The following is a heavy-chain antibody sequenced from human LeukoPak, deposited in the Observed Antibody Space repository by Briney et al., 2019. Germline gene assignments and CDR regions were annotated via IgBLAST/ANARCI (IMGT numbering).Heavy chain of an antibody. D-gene: IGHD3-16*01. CDR1: GDSISSGDYY. V-gene: IGHV4-61*02. CDR2: ISSSGST. CDR3: ASNEWGSYYFDY. Sequence: SETLSLTCTVSGDSISSGDYYWSWIRQPAGKGLEWIGRISSSGSTNYNPSLKSRVTISVDTSKNQFSLKLSSVTAADTAVYYCASNEWGSYYFDYWGQGTLVTVSS. J-gene: IGHJ4*02.